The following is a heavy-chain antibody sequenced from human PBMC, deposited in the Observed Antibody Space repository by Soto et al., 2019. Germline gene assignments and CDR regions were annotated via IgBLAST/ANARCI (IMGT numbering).Heavy chain of an antibody. J-gene: IGHJ4*02. D-gene: IGHD1-7*01. V-gene: IGHV3-64*01. CDR3: VRRGSGNYGY. CDR1: GFTFSSDD. Sequence: EVQLAESGGGMVQPGGSLRLSCVASGFTFSSDDMHWVRQAPGKGLEYVSSIISNGGTTYYGNSVKGRFTISRDNSKNTLYLQLGRLRAEDMAVYYCVRRGSGNYGYWGQGTLVTV. CDR2: IISNGGTT.